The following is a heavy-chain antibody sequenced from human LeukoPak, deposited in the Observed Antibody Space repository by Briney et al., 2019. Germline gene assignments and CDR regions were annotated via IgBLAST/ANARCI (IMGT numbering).Heavy chain of an antibody. D-gene: IGHD2-2*01. CDR3: ARGIVAVPAAMFGGYDLSY. Sequence: ASVKVSCKASGYTFTSYAMNWVRQAPGQGLEWMGWINTNTGNPTYAQGFTGRFVFSLDTSVSTAYLQISSLKAEDTAVYYCARGIVAVPAAMFGGYDLSYWGQGTLVTVSS. CDR2: INTNTGNP. J-gene: IGHJ4*02. V-gene: IGHV7-4-1*02. CDR1: GYTFTSYA.